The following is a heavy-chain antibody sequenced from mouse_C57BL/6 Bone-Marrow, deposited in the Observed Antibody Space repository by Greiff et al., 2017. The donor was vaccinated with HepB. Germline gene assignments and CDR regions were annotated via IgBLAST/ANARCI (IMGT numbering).Heavy chain of an antibody. CDR2: INPSSGYT. V-gene: IGHV1-7*01. J-gene: IGHJ2*01. CDR1: GYTFTSYW. D-gene: IGHD2-2*01. CDR3: ARGGAYGYDDGGDYFDY. Sequence: VQLQQSGAELAKPGASVKLSCKASGYTFTSYWMHWVKQRPGQGLEWIGYINPSSGYTKYNQKFKDKATWTADKSSRSAYMQLSSLTYEDSAVYYCARGGAYGYDDGGDYFDYWGQGTTLTVSS.